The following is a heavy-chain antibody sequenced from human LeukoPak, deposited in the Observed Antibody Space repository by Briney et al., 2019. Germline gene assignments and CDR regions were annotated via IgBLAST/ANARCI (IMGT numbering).Heavy chain of an antibody. V-gene: IGHV3-21*01. CDR3: ARDGAPYDYGDFLDFDY. Sequence: GGSLRLSCAASGFTFSYYSMNWVRQAPGKGLEWVSSISRSSTDIYYADSVKGRFTISRDNAKNSLYLQLNSLRAEDTAVYYCARDGAPYDYGDFLDFDYWGQGTLVTVSS. CDR1: GFTFSYYS. CDR2: ISRSSTDI. J-gene: IGHJ4*02. D-gene: IGHD4-17*01.